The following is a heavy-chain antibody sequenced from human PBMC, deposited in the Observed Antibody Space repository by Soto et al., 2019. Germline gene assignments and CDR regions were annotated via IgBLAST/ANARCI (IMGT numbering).Heavy chain of an antibody. CDR1: GFTFSSYS. Sequence: GGSLRLSCAASGFTFSSYSMNWVRQAPGKGLEWVSSISSSSSYIYYADSVKGRFTISRDNAKNSLYLQMNSLRAEDTAVYYWARGTTWGIVATIKVFYFDYWGQGTLVTVSS. J-gene: IGHJ4*02. CDR2: ISSSSSYI. V-gene: IGHV3-21*01. CDR3: ARGTTWGIVATIKVFYFDY. D-gene: IGHD5-12*01.